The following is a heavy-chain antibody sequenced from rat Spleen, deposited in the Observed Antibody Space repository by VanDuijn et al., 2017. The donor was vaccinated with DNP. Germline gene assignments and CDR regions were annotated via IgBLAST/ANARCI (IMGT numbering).Heavy chain of an antibody. Sequence: EVQLVQSGGGLVQPGRSLKLSCAASGFTFSDFGMAWVRQTPSKGLEWVATISASGSNTYYRDSVKGRFTISRDNAKSTLYLQMDSLRSEDTATYYCAKGGTTDWFAYWGQGTLVTVSS. CDR3: AKGGTTDWFAY. CDR2: ISASGSNT. D-gene: IGHD1-1*01. J-gene: IGHJ3*01. CDR1: GFTFSDFG. V-gene: IGHV5-7*01.